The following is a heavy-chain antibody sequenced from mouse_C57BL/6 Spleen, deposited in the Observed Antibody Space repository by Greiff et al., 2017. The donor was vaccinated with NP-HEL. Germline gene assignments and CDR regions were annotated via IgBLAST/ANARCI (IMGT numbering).Heavy chain of an antibody. Sequence: VQVVESGPELVKPGASVKLSCKASGYTFTSYDINWVKQRPGQGLEWIGWIYPRDGSTKYNEKFKGKATLTVDTSSSTAYMELHSLTSEDSAVYFCARRYGSSYFDYWGQGTTLTVSS. V-gene: IGHV1-85*01. J-gene: IGHJ2*01. CDR3: ARRYGSSYFDY. CDR2: IYPRDGST. D-gene: IGHD1-1*01. CDR1: GYTFTSYD.